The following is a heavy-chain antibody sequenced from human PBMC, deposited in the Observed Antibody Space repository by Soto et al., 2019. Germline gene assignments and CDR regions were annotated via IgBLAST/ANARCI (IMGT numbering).Heavy chain of an antibody. CDR2: VYYAGTT. CDR3: VREDKKATHDTYGVSVLDV. Sequence: SETLSLTCNVSVGSISNYDWTWIRQTPGKGLEYLCVVYYAGTTYYNPSLKSRITISLDTSKSHFSLTLTSVTAAETDVYYCVREDKKATHDTYGVSVLDVCGQGPTVTVS. CDR1: VGSISNYD. J-gene: IGHJ6*02. V-gene: IGHV4-59*01. D-gene: IGHD3-22*01.